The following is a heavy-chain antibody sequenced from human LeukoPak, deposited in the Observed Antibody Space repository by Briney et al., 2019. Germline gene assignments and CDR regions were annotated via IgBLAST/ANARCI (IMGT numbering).Heavy chain of an antibody. CDR1: EFTFSSYA. D-gene: IGHD6-13*01. CDR2: ISGSGGST. Sequence: GGSLRLSCAASEFTFSSYAMSWVRQAPGKGLEWVSAISGSGGSTYYADSVKGRFTISRDNSKNTLYLQMNSLRAEDTAVYYCAARRGYSSSWPFDYWGQGTLVTVSS. CDR3: AARRGYSSSWPFDY. V-gene: IGHV3-23*01. J-gene: IGHJ4*02.